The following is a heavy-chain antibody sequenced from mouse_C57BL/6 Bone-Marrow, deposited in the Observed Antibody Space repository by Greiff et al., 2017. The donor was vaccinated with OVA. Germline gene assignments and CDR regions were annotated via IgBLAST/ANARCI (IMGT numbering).Heavy chain of an antibody. Sequence: VQLQESGPGLVKPSQSLFLTCSITGFPITSGYYWIWLRQSPGKPLEWMGYITHSGETFYNPSLQSPISITRETSKNQFFLQLNSVTTEDTAMYYCAGDSGTYGTLFAYWGQGTLVTVSA. CDR1: GFPITSGYY. D-gene: IGHD1-1*01. CDR2: ITHSGET. V-gene: IGHV12-3*01. J-gene: IGHJ3*01. CDR3: AGDSGTYGTLFAY.